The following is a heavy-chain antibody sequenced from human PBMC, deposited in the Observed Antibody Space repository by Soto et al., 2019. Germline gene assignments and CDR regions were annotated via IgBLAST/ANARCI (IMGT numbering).Heavy chain of an antibody. D-gene: IGHD3-10*01. V-gene: IGHV1-2*04. CDR2: INPNSGGT. CDR1: GYTFTGYY. J-gene: IGHJ6*02. CDR3: ARDRLESGSGNYYYYGMDV. Sequence: ASVKVSCKAPGYTFTGYYMHWVRQAPGQGLEWMGWINPNSGGTNYAQKFQGWVTMTRDTSISTAYMELGRLRSDDTAVYYCARDRLESGSGNYYYYGMDVWGQGTTVTVSS.